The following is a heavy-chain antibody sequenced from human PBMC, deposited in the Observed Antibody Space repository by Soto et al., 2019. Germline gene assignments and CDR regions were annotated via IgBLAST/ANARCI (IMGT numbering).Heavy chain of an antibody. CDR1: GGSISSGDYY. V-gene: IGHV4-30-4*01. J-gene: IGHJ2*01. CDR3: ARVKWDFDL. Sequence: QVQLQESGPGLVKPSQTLSLTCTVSGGSISSGDYYWSWIRQPPGKGLEWIGYIYYRGSTYYNPSLKSRVIISVDTSNDQFSLRLSTLTAADTAVYYCARVKWDFDLWGRGTLVTVSS. CDR2: IYYRGST.